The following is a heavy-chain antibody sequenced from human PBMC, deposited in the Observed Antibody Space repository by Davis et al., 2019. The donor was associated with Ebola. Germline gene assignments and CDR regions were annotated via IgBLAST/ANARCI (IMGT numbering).Heavy chain of an antibody. D-gene: IGHD2/OR15-2a*01. CDR1: GFTFSSYA. J-gene: IGHJ4*02. Sequence: GESLKISCAASGFTFSSYAMSWVRQAPGKRLEWVSAISGSGGSTYYADSVKGRFTISRDNPKKTLYLQMNSLRAEDTAVYYCGKNEYMSSSFAGYWGQGTLVTVSS. CDR2: ISGSGGST. V-gene: IGHV3-23*01. CDR3: GKNEYMSSSFAGY.